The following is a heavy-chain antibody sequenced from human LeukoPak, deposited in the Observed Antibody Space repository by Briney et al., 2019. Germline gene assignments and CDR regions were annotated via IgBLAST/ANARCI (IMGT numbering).Heavy chain of an antibody. CDR1: GGSISSYY. V-gene: IGHV4-59*01. D-gene: IGHD3-10*01. CDR2: INYSGST. CDR3: ARGGVRGVTLFDY. J-gene: IGHJ4*02. Sequence: PSETLSLTCTVSGGSISSYYWSWIRQPPGKGLEWIGYINYSGSTNYNPSLKSRVTISVDTSKNQFSLKLSSVTAADTAVYYCARGGVRGVTLFDYWGQGTLVTVSS.